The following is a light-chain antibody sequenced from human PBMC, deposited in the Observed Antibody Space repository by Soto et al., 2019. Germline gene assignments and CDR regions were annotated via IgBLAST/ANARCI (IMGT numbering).Light chain of an antibody. CDR2: GAS. CDR1: QGIRND. CDR3: FQSNSYPLT. Sequence: DLQMTQSPSSLSASVGDRVTITCRASQGIRNDLAWFQQKSGKAPKRLIYGASSLERGVPSRFSGSGAGTEFTLTISSLQPEDFATYYCFQSNSYPLTFGQGTKLDI. J-gene: IGKJ2*01. V-gene: IGKV1-17*01.